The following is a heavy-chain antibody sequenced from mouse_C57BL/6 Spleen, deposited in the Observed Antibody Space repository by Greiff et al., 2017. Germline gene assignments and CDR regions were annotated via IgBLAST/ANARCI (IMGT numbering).Heavy chain of an antibody. CDR1: GFNIKDDY. V-gene: IGHV14-4*01. CDR3: TRMINYFDY. Sequence: DVKLVESGAELVRPGASVKLSCTASGFNIKDDYMHWVKQRPEQGLEWIGWIDPENGDTEYASKFQGKATITADTSSNTAYLQLSSLTSEDTAVYYCTRMINYFDYWGQGTTLTVSS. J-gene: IGHJ2*01. D-gene: IGHD2-4*01. CDR2: IDPENGDT.